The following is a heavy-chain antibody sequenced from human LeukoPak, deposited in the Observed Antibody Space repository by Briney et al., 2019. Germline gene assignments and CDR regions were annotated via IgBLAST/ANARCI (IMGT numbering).Heavy chain of an antibody. V-gene: IGHV4-31*03. Sequence: SETLSLTCTVSGGSISSGGYYWSWIRQRPGKGLEWIGYIYYSGSTYYNPSLESRVTISVDTSKNQFSLKLSSVTAADTAVYYCARIDFRGTYGDWEDAFDIWGQGTMVTVSS. CDR3: ARIDFRGTYGDWEDAFDI. CDR1: GGSISSGGYY. J-gene: IGHJ3*02. CDR2: IYYSGST. D-gene: IGHD4-17*01.